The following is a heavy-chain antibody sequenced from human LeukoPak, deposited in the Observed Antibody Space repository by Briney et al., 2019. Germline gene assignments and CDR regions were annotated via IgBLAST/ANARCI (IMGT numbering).Heavy chain of an antibody. CDR3: ARDLDDGFFDY. D-gene: IGHD1-1*01. V-gene: IGHV4-31*03. CDR2: IYYSGST. Sequence: SETLSLTCTVSGGSISSGGYYWSWIRQHPGKGLEWIGYIYYSGSTYYDPSLKSRVTISVDTSKNQFSLKLSSVTAADTAVYYCARDLDDGFFDYWGQGTLVTVSS. CDR1: GGSISSGGYY. J-gene: IGHJ4*02.